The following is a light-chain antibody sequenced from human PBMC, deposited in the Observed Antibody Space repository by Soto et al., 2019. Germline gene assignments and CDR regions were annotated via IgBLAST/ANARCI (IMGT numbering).Light chain of an antibody. Sequence: DIQMKQSPATVSAYIGDRVTITFRASQSISSWLAWYQQKPGKAPKLLIYDASSLESGVPSRFSGSGSGTEFTLTISSLQPDDFATYYCQQSTSYPGTFGQGTKVDIK. CDR2: DAS. CDR3: QQSTSYPGT. CDR1: QSISSW. J-gene: IGKJ1*01. V-gene: IGKV1-5*01.